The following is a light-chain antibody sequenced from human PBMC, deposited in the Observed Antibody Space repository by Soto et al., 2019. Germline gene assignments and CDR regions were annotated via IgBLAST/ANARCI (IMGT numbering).Light chain of an antibody. Sequence: EIVITHSPSTLSVSPVEGVTLSFRASQSVSSNVAWYQQIPGQTPRLLIYGASTRATGIPVRFSGSGSGTAFTLTIRRLEPDDFAVYYCQKYGSSPRKFGQGTKVDIK. J-gene: IGKJ1*01. V-gene: IGKV3-20*01. CDR1: QSVSSN. CDR3: QKYGSSPRK. CDR2: GAS.